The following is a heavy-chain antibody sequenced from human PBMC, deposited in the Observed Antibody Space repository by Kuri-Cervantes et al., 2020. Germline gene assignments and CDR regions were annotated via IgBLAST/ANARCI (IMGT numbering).Heavy chain of an antibody. D-gene: IGHD3-10*01. CDR1: GFTFDDYA. Sequence: SLKISCAASGFTFDDYAMHWVRQAPGKGLEWVSGISWNVGSIGYADSVKGRFTISRDNSKNTLYLQMNSLRAEDTAVYYCAKDYGSGSYLSDYWGQGTLVTVSS. J-gene: IGHJ4*02. CDR3: AKDYGSGSYLSDY. V-gene: IGHV3-9*01. CDR2: ISWNVGSI.